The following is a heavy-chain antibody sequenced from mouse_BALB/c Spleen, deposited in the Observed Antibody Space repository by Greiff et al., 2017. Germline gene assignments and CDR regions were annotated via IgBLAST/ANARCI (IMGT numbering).Heavy chain of an antibody. CDR2: IWAGGST. D-gene: IGHD2-2*01. Sequence: QVQLQQSGPGLVAPSQSLSITCTVSGFSLTSYGVHWVRQPPGKGLEWLGVIWAGGSTNYNSALMSRLSISKDNSKSQVFLKMNSLQTDDTAMYYCARPPERWLRRDWFAYWGQGTLVTVSA. CDR1: GFSLTSYG. CDR3: ARPPERWLRRDWFAY. J-gene: IGHJ3*01. V-gene: IGHV2-9*02.